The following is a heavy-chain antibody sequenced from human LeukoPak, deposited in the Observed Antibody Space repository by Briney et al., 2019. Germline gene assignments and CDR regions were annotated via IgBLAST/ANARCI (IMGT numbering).Heavy chain of an antibody. V-gene: IGHV3-30*04. D-gene: IGHD7-27*01. CDR3: ARDKMTGDSYFDY. J-gene: IGHJ4*02. Sequence: PGGSLRLSCAASRFTFSSYAIHWVRQAPGKGLEWVAVISYDGSNKYYADSVKGRFTISRDNAKNSLLLQMDGLRAEDTAVYYCARDKMTGDSYFDYWGQGILVTVSS. CDR1: RFTFSSYA. CDR2: ISYDGSNK.